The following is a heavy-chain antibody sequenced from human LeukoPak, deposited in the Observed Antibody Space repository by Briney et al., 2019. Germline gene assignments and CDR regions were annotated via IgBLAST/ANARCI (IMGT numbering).Heavy chain of an antibody. Sequence: PGGPLRLSCAASGFTFRNYWMSWVRQAPGTGLEWVANIKRDGSDRNYVTSVRGRFTISRDNAESSLFLQMNSLRAEDTAVYYCVRNLAVAGTCFDSWGQGTLVTVSS. CDR3: VRNLAVAGTCFDS. CDR1: GFTFRNYW. CDR2: IKRDGSDR. D-gene: IGHD6-19*01. J-gene: IGHJ4*02. V-gene: IGHV3-7*03.